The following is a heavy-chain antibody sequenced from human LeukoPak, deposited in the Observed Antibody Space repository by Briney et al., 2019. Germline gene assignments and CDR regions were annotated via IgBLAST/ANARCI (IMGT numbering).Heavy chain of an antibody. V-gene: IGHV4-59*12. CDR1: GGSISSYF. D-gene: IGHD5-18*01. J-gene: IGHJ5*02. CDR2: IYYSGTT. CDR3: AKGAGGFSYYNWFDP. Sequence: SETLSLTCTVSGGSISSYFWSWIRQPPGKGLEWIGSIYYSGTTHYNPSLESRVTISVDTSKNQFSLKLASVTAADTAIYYCAKGAGGFSYYNWFDPWGQGTLVTVSS.